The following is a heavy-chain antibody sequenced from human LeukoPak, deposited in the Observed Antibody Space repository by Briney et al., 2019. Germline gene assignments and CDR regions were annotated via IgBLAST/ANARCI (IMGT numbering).Heavy chain of an antibody. CDR2: INTNTGNP. Sequence: EASVKVSCKASGYIFTSYVLHWVRQAPGQGLEWMGWINTNTGNPTYARGFTGRFVFSLDTSVSTAYLQISSLKADDTAMYYCARGDYETHGYQTRWGQGTLVTVSS. V-gene: IGHV7-4-1*02. J-gene: IGHJ4*02. CDR3: ARGDYETHGYQTR. D-gene: IGHD3-22*01. CDR1: GYIFTSYV.